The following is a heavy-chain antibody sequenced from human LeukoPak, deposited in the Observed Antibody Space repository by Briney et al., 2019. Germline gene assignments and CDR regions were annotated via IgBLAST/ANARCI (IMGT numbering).Heavy chain of an antibody. D-gene: IGHD4-17*01. CDR3: ARSEVTTVSYYYYYMDV. Sequence: TLSLTCTVSGGSITSGSYYWSWIRQPAGKGLEWIGRFYPSGGTNYNPSLKSRVTISVDTSKNQFSLKLSSVTAADTAVYYCARSEVTTVSYYYYYMDVWGKGTTVTISS. J-gene: IGHJ6*03. CDR1: GGSITSGSYY. V-gene: IGHV4-61*02. CDR2: FYPSGGT.